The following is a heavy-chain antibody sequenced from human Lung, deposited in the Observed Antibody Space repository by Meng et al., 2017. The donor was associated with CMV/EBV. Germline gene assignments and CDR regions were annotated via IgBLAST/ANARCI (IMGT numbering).Heavy chain of an antibody. D-gene: IGHD3-3*01. Sequence: LTXXASGFTFSSYAMHWVRQAPGKGLEWVAVISYDGSNKYYADSVKGRFTISRDNSKNTLYLQMNSLRAEDTAVYYCARDPLSSRYYDFWSGYGGYYYYGMDVWGQGXTVTVSS. CDR2: ISYDGSNK. CDR3: ARDPLSSRYYDFWSGYGGYYYYGMDV. J-gene: IGHJ6*02. V-gene: IGHV3-30-3*01. CDR1: GFTFSSYA.